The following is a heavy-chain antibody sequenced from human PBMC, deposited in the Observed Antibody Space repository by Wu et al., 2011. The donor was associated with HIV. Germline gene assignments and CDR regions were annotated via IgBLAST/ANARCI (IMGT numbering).Heavy chain of an antibody. D-gene: IGHD2-2*01. CDR2: IIPNSGTT. J-gene: IGHJ6*03. V-gene: IGHV1-69*14. CDR3: ARSGEAAAYYYYYMNV. Sequence: QVQLVQSGAEVKKPGSSVKVSCKASGGTFSRYAINWVRQAPGQGLEWMGGIIPNSGTTNYARKFQGRFTVTADTSTTTVHMELRSLRSEDTAVYFCARSGEAAAYYYYYMNVWGKGTTVTISS. CDR1: GGTFSRYA.